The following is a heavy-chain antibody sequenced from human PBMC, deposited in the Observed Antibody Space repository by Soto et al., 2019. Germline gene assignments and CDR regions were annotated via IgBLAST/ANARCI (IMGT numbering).Heavy chain of an antibody. V-gene: IGHV1-69*01. CDR2: SIPIFGTA. Sequence: QVQLVQSGAEVKKPGSSVKVSCKASGGTFSSYAISWVRQAPGQGLEWMGGSIPIFGTATYAQKFQGRVTITADESTSTAYMELSSLRSEDPAVYYCASLMAGPGDWYFDLWGRGTLVTVSS. J-gene: IGHJ2*01. D-gene: IGHD6-19*01. CDR3: ASLMAGPGDWYFDL. CDR1: GGTFSSYA.